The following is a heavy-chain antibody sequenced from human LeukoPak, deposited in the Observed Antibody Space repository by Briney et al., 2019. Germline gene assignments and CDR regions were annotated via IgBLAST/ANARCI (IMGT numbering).Heavy chain of an antibody. Sequence: ASVKVSCKASGYTFTSYGISWVRQAPGQGLEWMGWISAYNGNTNYAQKLQGRVTMTTDTSTSTAYMELRSLRSDDTAVYYCARDPCVTTVATFWFDPWGQGTLVTASS. D-gene: IGHD4-17*01. V-gene: IGHV1-18*01. J-gene: IGHJ5*02. CDR3: ARDPCVTTVATFWFDP. CDR2: ISAYNGNT. CDR1: GYTFTSYG.